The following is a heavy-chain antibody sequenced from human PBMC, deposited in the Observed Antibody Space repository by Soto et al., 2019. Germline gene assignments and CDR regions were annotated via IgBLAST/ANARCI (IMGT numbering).Heavy chain of an antibody. CDR1: GFTFSSYA. J-gene: IGHJ1*01. D-gene: IGHD6-19*01. CDR3: AKDGWEYSSGWNIYFQH. V-gene: IGHV3-23*01. CDR2: ISGSGGST. Sequence: EVQLLESGGGLVQPGGSLRLSCAASGFTFSSYAMSWVRQAPGKGLEWVSGISGSGGSTYYADSVKGRFTISRDNSKNTLYLQMNSLRAEDTAVYYCAKDGWEYSSGWNIYFQHWGQGTLVTVSS.